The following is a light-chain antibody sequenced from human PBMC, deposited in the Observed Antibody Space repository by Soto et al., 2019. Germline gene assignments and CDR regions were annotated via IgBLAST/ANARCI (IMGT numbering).Light chain of an antibody. CDR1: QSVSSV. Sequence: ERATLSGRASQSVSSVLAWYHQKPGQAPRLLIYDASNRATAIPARFSGSGSGADFTLTISSLEPEDFAVYYCQQRSNWPRLTFGGGTKVDIK. V-gene: IGKV3-11*01. CDR2: DAS. J-gene: IGKJ4*01. CDR3: QQRSNWPRLT.